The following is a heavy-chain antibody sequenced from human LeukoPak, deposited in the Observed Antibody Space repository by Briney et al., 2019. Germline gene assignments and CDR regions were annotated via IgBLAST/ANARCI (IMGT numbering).Heavy chain of an antibody. CDR1: GGSISSNNW. Sequence: SGTLSLTCAVSGGSISSNNWWSWVRQPPGEGLEWMGEVYHSGSTNYNPSLLSRVTISVDKTKNQFSLEMRSVTAADTGVYYCARNVAPPVMDFWGQGTTVTVSS. V-gene: IGHV4-4*02. CDR2: VYHSGST. D-gene: IGHD2-21*01. CDR3: ARNVAPPVMDF. J-gene: IGHJ6*02.